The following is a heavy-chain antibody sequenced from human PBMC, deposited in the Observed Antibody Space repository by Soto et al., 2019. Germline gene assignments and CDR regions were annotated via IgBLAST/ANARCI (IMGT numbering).Heavy chain of an antibody. CDR1: GFTISSYA. CDR3: AKARKIQLTFDY. CDR2: ISGSGGST. V-gene: IGHV3-23*01. J-gene: IGHJ4*02. Sequence: GSLRLSCAASGFTISSYAMSWVRQAPGKGLEWVSAISGSGGSTYYADSVKGRFTISRDNSKNTLYLQMNSLRAEDTAVYYCAKARKIQLTFDYWGQGTLVTVSS. D-gene: IGHD5-18*01.